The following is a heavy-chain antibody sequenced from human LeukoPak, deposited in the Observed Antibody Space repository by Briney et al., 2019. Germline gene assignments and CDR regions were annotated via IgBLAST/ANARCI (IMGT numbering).Heavy chain of an antibody. CDR2: ISGSGGST. D-gene: IGHD3/OR15-3a*01. Sequence: RPGGSLRLSCAASGFTFSSYGMSWVRQAPGKGLECVSSISGSGGSTNHADSVKGRFTISRDNSKNTLYLQMNSLRAEDTAVYYCAKVWTAYSDDYFDYWGQGTLVTVSS. CDR3: AKVWTAYSDDYFDY. CDR1: GFTFSSYG. V-gene: IGHV3-23*01. J-gene: IGHJ4*02.